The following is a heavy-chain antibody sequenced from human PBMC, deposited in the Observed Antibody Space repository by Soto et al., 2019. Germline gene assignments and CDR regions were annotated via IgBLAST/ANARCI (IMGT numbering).Heavy chain of an antibody. CDR3: AREGDSSGWDDAFYI. D-gene: IGHD6-19*01. Sequence: ASVKVSCQASGYGFTSYCISWVRQAPGQGLEWMGWISAYNGNTNYAQKLQGRVTMTTDTSTSTAYMELRSLRSDDTAVYYCAREGDSSGWDDAFYIWGQGTMVTVSS. V-gene: IGHV1-18*01. CDR2: ISAYNGNT. J-gene: IGHJ3*02. CDR1: GYGFTSYC.